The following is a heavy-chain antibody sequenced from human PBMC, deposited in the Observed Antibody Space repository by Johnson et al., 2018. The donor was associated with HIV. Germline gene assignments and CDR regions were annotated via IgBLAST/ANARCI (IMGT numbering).Heavy chain of an antibody. V-gene: IGHV3-30*02. J-gene: IGHJ3*02. Sequence: QVQLVESGEGVVQPGGSLRLSCAASGFTFSNYDIHWVRQAPGKGLEWVAFIRYDGTNKHYADSVRGRFTISRDNSKNTLYLQMKSLSPEDPAVYFCAVTRIAGRPKWQDVFDIWGQGTMVTVSS. CDR2: IRYDGTNK. D-gene: IGHD6-6*01. CDR1: GFTFSNYD. CDR3: AVTRIAGRPKWQDVFDI.